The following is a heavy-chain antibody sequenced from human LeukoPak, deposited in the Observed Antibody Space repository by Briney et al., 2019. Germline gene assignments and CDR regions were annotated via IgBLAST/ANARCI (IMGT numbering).Heavy chain of an antibody. V-gene: IGHV4-59*08. D-gene: IGHD4-17*01. CDR2: VYYTGST. Sequence: PSETLSLTSTVSGGSISGYYCSWIRQPPGKGLEWIVYVYYTGSTNYNPSLKSRVSISIDTSKNQFCLNLNSVTAADTAVYYCARHRYGDNTFDYWGEGTLVTVSA. J-gene: IGHJ4*02. CDR3: ARHRYGDNTFDY. CDR1: GGSISGYY.